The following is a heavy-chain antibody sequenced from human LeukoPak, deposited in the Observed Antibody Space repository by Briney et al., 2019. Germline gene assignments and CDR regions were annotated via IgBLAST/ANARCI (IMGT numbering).Heavy chain of an antibody. D-gene: IGHD3-10*01. CDR1: GYTFTSYG. Sequence: ASVKVSYKASGYTFTSYGISWVRQAPGQGLEGMGWISAYNGNTNYAQKLQGRVTMTTDTSTSTAYMELRSLRSDDTAVYYCARAKTYYYGSGSYSPQPGYWGQGTLVTVSS. CDR2: ISAYNGNT. J-gene: IGHJ4*02. CDR3: ARAKTYYYGSGSYSPQPGY. V-gene: IGHV1-18*01.